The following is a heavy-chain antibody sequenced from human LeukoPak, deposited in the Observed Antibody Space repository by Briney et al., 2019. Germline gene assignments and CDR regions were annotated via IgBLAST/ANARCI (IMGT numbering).Heavy chain of an antibody. CDR2: IWYDGSNK. CDR3: ARDCSGGSCYLRN. D-gene: IGHD2-15*01. V-gene: IGHV3-33*01. CDR1: GFTFSSYG. J-gene: IGHJ4*02. Sequence: GGSLRLSCTASGFTFSSYGMHWVRQAPGKGLEWVAVIWYDGSNKYYADSVKGRFTISRDNSKNTLYLQMNSLRAEDTAVYYCARDCSGGSCYLRNWGQGTLVTVSS.